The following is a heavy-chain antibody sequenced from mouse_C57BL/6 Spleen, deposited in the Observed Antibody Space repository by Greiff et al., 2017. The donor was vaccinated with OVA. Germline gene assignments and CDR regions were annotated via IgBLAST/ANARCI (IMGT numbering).Heavy chain of an antibody. CDR1: GYTFTSYW. CDR2: IYPSDSET. V-gene: IGHV1-61*01. J-gene: IGHJ4*01. D-gene: IGHD2-5*01. Sequence: QVQLQQPGAELVRPGSSVKLSCKASGYTFTSYWMDWVKQRPGQGLEWIGNIYPSDSETHYNQKFKDKATLTVDKSSSTAYMQLSSLTSEDSAVYYCARSRYSNYDAMDYWGQGTSVTVSS. CDR3: ARSRYSNYDAMDY.